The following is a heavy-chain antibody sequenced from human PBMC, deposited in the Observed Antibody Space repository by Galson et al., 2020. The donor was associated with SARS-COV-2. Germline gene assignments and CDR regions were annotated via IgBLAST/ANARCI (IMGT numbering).Heavy chain of an antibody. V-gene: IGHV4-30-2*01. Sequence: SQTLSLTCAVSGGSISSGGYSXXXXXXXXXKGLXWXGXXXXXXXXXXXPSLKSRVTISVDRSKNQFSLKLSSVTAADTAVYYCARGKLTEVLTPFDYWGQGTLVTVSS. CDR3: ARGKLTEVLTPFDY. CDR2: XXXXXXX. J-gene: IGHJ4*02. CDR1: GGSISSGGYS. D-gene: IGHD3-9*01.